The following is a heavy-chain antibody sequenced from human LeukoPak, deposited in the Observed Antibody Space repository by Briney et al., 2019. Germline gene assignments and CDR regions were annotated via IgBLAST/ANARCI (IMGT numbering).Heavy chain of an antibody. D-gene: IGHD4-23*01. CDR2: ISAYNGNT. Sequence: ASVKVSCKASGYTFTSYGISWVRQAPGQGLEWMGWISAYNGNTNYAQKLQGRVTMTTDTSTSTAYMELRSLRSDDTAVYYCATEPRRWVVPPWFDPWGQGTLVTVSS. CDR1: GYTFTSYG. CDR3: ATEPRRWVVPPWFDP. V-gene: IGHV1-18*04. J-gene: IGHJ5*02.